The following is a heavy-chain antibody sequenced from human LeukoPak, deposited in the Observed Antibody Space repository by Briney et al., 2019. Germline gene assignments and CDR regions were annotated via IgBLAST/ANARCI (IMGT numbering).Heavy chain of an antibody. CDR1: GVSINSDSYD. D-gene: IGHD3-10*01. V-gene: IGHV4-61*02. J-gene: IGHJ5*02. CDR2: IYTTGSP. CDR3: ARDRGITTARGVPAWFDP. Sequence: PSQTLSLTCTVSGVSINSDSYDWTCLRQPAGKGLEWIVRIYTTGSPSYNPSLKRRVTMSIDTSKNQFSLKLSSVSAADTAVYYCARDRGITTARGVPAWFDPWGQGTLVTVSS.